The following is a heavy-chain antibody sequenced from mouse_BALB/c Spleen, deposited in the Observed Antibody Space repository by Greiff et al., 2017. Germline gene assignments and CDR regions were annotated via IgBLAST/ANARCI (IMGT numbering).Heavy chain of an antibody. CDR1: GYTFTSYV. V-gene: IGHV1-14*01. Sequence: EVQLQESGPELVKPGASVKMSCKASGYTFTSYVMHWVKQKPGQGLEWIGYINPYNDGTKYNEKFKGKATLTSDKSSSTAYMELSSLTSEDSAVYYCARSYRYDGDYYAMDYWGQGTSVTVSS. CDR3: ARSYRYDGDYYAMDY. D-gene: IGHD2-14*01. CDR2: INPYNDGT. J-gene: IGHJ4*01.